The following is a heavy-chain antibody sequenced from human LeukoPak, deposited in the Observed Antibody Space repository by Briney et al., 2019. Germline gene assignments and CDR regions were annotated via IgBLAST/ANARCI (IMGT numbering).Heavy chain of an antibody. D-gene: IGHD4-17*01. V-gene: IGHV3-23*01. CDR3: AAAVNTGRAEHY. CDR1: GFTFSSYA. CDR2: ISGSGGST. J-gene: IGHJ4*02. Sequence: PGGSLRLSCAASGFTFSSYAMSWVRQAPGKGLEWVSDISGSGGSTYYADSVKGRFTISRDNSKNTLYLQMNSLRAEDTAVYYCAAAVNTGRAEHYWGQGTLVTVSS.